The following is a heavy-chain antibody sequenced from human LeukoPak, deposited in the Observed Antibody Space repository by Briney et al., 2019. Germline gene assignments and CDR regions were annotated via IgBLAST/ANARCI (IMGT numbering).Heavy chain of an antibody. J-gene: IGHJ4*02. CDR1: GFTFSTYT. CDR2: VSGTGGSV. Sequence: PGGSLRLSCAASGFTFSTYTMSWVREAPGEGLGWVSGVSGTGGSVFYADAVKGRFTISRDNSKNTLYLQMNSLRAEDTAVYYCAKDSPSRTATTEVPVDYWGQGTLVTVSS. V-gene: IGHV3-23*01. D-gene: IGHD1/OR15-1a*01. CDR3: AKDSPSRTATTEVPVDY.